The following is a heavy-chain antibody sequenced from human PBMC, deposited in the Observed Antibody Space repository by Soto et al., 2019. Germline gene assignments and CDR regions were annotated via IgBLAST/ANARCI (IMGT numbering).Heavy chain of an antibody. CDR2: IKQDGSEK. V-gene: IGHV3-7*01. Sequence: GGSLRLSCAASGFTFSSYWMSWVRQAPGKGLEWVANIKQDGSEKYYVDSVKGRFTISRDNAKNSLYLQMNSLRAEDTAVYYCARDGLNFDWLLRMYYYYYMDVWGKGTTVTVSS. J-gene: IGHJ6*03. CDR3: ARDGLNFDWLLRMYYYYYMDV. D-gene: IGHD3-9*01. CDR1: GFTFSSYW.